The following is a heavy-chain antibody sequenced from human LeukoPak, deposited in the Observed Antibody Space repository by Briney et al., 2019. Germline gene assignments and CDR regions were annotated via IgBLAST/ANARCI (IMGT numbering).Heavy chain of an antibody. J-gene: IGHJ4*02. V-gene: IGHV3-23*01. CDR3: AKEYSGYDFDY. CDR1: GFTLRSYD. D-gene: IGHD5-12*01. Sequence: GSLRLSSAASGFTLRSYDMSWVRRAPGKGLEWVAATSGSGVNSYYADSVRGRFTIPRDNSQNTLYLQMDSLRAEDTALYYCAKEYSGYDFDYWGQGTLVTVSS. CDR2: TSGSGVNS.